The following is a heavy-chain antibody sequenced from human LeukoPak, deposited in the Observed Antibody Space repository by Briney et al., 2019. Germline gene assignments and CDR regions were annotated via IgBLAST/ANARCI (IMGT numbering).Heavy chain of an antibody. Sequence: PGGSLRLSCAASGFTFSSYAMSWVRQAPGKGLEWVSAISGSGGSTYYADSVKGRFTISRDNSKNTLYLQMNSLRAEDTAVYYCARGGRYYYDSSGHWSFFDYWGQGTLVTVSS. CDR3: ARGGRYYYDSSGHWSFFDY. J-gene: IGHJ4*02. D-gene: IGHD3-22*01. CDR1: GFTFSSYA. CDR2: ISGSGGST. V-gene: IGHV3-23*01.